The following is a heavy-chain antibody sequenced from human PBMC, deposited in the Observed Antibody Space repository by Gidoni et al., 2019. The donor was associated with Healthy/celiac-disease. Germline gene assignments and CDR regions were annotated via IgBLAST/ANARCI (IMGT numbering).Heavy chain of an antibody. CDR3: ASYSSSWYPDAFDI. J-gene: IGHJ3*02. CDR1: GFPFVDYA. CDR2: ISWNSGSI. V-gene: IGHV3-9*01. D-gene: IGHD6-13*01. Sequence: EVKLVESGGGLVQLGRSLRPPCAASGFPFVDYAMHWVRQAPGKGLEWVSGISWNSGSIGYADSVKGRFTISRDNAKNSLYLQMNSLRAEDTALYYCASYSSSWYPDAFDIWGQGTMVTVSS.